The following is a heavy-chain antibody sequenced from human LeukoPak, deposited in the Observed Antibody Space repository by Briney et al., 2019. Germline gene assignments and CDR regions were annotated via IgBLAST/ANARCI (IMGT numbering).Heavy chain of an antibody. Sequence: ASVKVSCKASGYTFTSYDINWVRQATGQGLEWMGWMNPNSGNTGYAQKFQGRVTMNMNTSISTHYMWLSSLRSKDTAVYYCARGRGLRGSYRFDYWGQGTLVTVSS. CDR1: GYTFTSYD. J-gene: IGHJ4*02. D-gene: IGHD1-26*01. V-gene: IGHV1-8*01. CDR2: MNPNSGNT. CDR3: ARGRGLRGSYRFDY.